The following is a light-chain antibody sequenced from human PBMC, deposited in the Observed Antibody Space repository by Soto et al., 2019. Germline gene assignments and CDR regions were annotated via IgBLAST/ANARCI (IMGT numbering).Light chain of an antibody. V-gene: IGKV1-39*01. CDR3: QQTYSTPRT. Sequence: DIQITQAPSLLSPSVGDQVTLPCRASQSISTYLNWYQQKPGKAPKLLIYAASSLQSGVPSSFSGSGSGTDFTLTISSLQPEHFATYYCQQTYSTPRTFGQGTKVDIK. CDR1: QSISTY. CDR2: AAS. J-gene: IGKJ1*01.